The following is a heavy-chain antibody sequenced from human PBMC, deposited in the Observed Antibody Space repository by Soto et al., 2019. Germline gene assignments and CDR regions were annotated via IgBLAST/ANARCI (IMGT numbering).Heavy chain of an antibody. V-gene: IGHV1-69*13. CDR2: IIPIFGTA. CDR1: GGTFSSYA. CDR3: ARVARDSSPFNWFDP. D-gene: IGHD6-13*01. Sequence: GASVKVSCKASGGTFSSYAISWVRQAPGQGLEWMGGIIPIFGTANYAQKFQGRVTITADESTSTAYMELSSLRSEDTAVYYCARVARDSSPFNWFDPWGQGPLVTVSS. J-gene: IGHJ5*02.